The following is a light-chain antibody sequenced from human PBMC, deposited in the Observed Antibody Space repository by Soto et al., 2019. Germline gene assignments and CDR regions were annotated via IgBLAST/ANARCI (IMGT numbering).Light chain of an antibody. CDR1: QSVRSN. CDR3: QEYNNWPPVT. V-gene: IGKV3-15*01. Sequence: EIVMTQSPATLSVSPGERATLSCRASQSVRSNLAWYQQKPGQAPRLLIYGASTRATGVPARFSGSGSGTEFTLTISSLQSEDFAVYYCQEYNNWPPVTFGRGTRLEIK. CDR2: GAS. J-gene: IGKJ5*01.